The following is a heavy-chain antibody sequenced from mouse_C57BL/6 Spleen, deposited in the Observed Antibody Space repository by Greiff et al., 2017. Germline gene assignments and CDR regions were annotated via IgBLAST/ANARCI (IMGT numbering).Heavy chain of an antibody. Sequence: QVQLQQPGAELVRPGPSVKLSCKASGYTFTSYWMHWVKQRPGQGLEWIGVIDPSDSYTNYNQKFKGKATLTVDTSSSTAYMQLSSLTSEDSAVYYCARGTVGRAWFAYWGQGTLVTVSA. J-gene: IGHJ3*01. D-gene: IGHD1-1*01. CDR2: IDPSDSYT. CDR1: GYTFTSYW. V-gene: IGHV1-59*01. CDR3: ARGTVGRAWFAY.